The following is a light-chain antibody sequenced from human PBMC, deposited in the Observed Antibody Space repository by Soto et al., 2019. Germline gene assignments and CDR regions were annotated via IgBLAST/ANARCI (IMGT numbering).Light chain of an antibody. CDR3: SSYISSSSSVV. J-gene: IGLJ2*01. V-gene: IGLV2-18*02. Sequence: QSALTQPPSVSGSPGQSVTISCTGSSSDVGSNNRVSWYQQPPGTAPKFIIYEVSNRPSGVPDRFSGSKSGNTASLTISGLQAEDEADYYCSSYISSSSSVVFGGGIKLTVL. CDR2: EVS. CDR1: SSDVGSNNR.